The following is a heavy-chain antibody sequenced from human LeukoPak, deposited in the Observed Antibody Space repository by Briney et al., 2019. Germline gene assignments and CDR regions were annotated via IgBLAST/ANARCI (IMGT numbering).Heavy chain of an antibody. CDR1: GYSFTTYG. V-gene: IGHV1-18*01. J-gene: IGHJ6*03. D-gene: IGHD3-3*01. Sequence: ASVKVSCKTSGYSFTTYGSTWVRQAPGQGLEWMGWISAYNGNTIYAQKFQGRVTMTTDTSTSTAYMELRSLRSDDTAVYYCARDQGYDFWSGAYYYYYYMDAWGKGTTVTVSS. CDR2: ISAYNGNT. CDR3: ARDQGYDFWSGAYYYYYYMDA.